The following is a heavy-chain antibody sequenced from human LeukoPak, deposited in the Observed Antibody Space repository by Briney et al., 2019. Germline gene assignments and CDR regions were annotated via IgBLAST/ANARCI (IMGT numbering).Heavy chain of an antibody. CDR2: IVPMLGTS. V-gene: IGHV1-69*08. CDR3: ARDGFMGPSATNY. CDR1: GGTFSDYT. J-gene: IGHJ4*02. D-gene: IGHD5-24*01. Sequence: ASVKVSCKASGGTFSDYTISWVRQAPGQRLEWVGRIVPMLGTSNYGQNFQGKGRVTFTADMSTATTYMELTSLTSEDTAVYYCARDGFMGPSATNYWGQGTLVTVSS.